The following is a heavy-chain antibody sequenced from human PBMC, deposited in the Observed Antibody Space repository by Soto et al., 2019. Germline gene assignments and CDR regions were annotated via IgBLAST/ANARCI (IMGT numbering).Heavy chain of an antibody. J-gene: IGHJ3*02. V-gene: IGHV3-30*18. CDR2: ISYDGSNK. D-gene: IGHD3-22*01. CDR1: GFTFSSYG. Sequence: QVQLVESGGGVVQPGRSLRLSCAASGFTFSSYGMHWVRQAPGKGLEWVAVISYDGSNKYYADSVKGRFTISRDNSKNTLYLQMNSLRAEDTAVYYCAKGYLFTMIVVVRNDAFDIWGQGTMVTVSS. CDR3: AKGYLFTMIVVVRNDAFDI.